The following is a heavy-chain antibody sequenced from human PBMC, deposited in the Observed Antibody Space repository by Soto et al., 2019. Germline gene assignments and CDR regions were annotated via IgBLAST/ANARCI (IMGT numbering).Heavy chain of an antibody. D-gene: IGHD6-6*01. J-gene: IGHJ5*02. V-gene: IGHV4-59*01. Sequence: LENLFPTCIVFGGPISSFYRGCVRPPPGKLLEWILEYYFSGGTNYTPSLKSRFTLSVDTSKNQFSLKVSSVTAADTAVYYCARGLSSIAAAGENWFDPWGQGTLVTVSS. CDR3: ARGLSSIAAAGENWFDP. CDR2: YYFSGGT. CDR1: GGPISSFY.